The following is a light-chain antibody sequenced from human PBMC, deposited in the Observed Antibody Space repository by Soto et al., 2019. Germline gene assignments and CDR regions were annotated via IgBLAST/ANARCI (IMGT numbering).Light chain of an antibody. Sequence: IQVTQSPSSLSASVGDRVTIACWTSQSVSIYVNWYQQKPGKAPILLIYASSSLQSGVPSRFSGSGSGTDFTLTISSLEPEDFATYYCQQSYSTPTFGQGTKVDI. CDR2: ASS. CDR1: QSVSIY. J-gene: IGKJ2*01. V-gene: IGKV1-39*01. CDR3: QQSYSTPT.